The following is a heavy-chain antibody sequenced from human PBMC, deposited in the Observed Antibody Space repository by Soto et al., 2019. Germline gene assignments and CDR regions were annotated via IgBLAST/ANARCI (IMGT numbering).Heavy chain of an antibody. CDR2: IYSGGST. J-gene: IGHJ4*02. Sequence: GGSLRLSCAASGFTVSSNYMSWVRQAPGKGLEWVSVIYSGGSTYYADSVKGRFTISRDNSKNTLYLQMNSLRAEDTAVYYCARGPFCGGDCYNGYWGQGTRVTVSS. V-gene: IGHV3-66*01. CDR1: GFTVSSNY. CDR3: ARGPFCGGDCYNGY. D-gene: IGHD2-21*02.